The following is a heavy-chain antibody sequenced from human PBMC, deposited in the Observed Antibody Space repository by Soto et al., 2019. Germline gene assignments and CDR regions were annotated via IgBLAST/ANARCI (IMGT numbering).Heavy chain of an antibody. CDR3: TTVGYSSSYRYYYGMDV. Sequence: GGALRLSCAASGFTFSNAWMSWGRQAPGEGLGWVGRIKSKTDGGTTDYAAPVKGRFTISRDDSKNTLYLQMNSLKTEDTAVYYCTTVGYSSSYRYYYGMDVWGQGTTVTVSS. J-gene: IGHJ6*02. CDR2: IKSKTDGGTT. D-gene: IGHD6-6*01. V-gene: IGHV3-15*01. CDR1: GFTFSNAW.